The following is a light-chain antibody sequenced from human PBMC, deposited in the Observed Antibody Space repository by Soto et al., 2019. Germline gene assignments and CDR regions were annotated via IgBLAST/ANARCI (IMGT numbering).Light chain of an antibody. V-gene: IGKV3-15*01. CDR3: QQRSNWPPIT. J-gene: IGKJ5*01. CDR2: GAS. CDR1: QSVSSN. Sequence: EIVMPQSPATLSVSPGERATLSCRARQSVSSNLAWYQQKPGQAPRLLIYGASTRATGIPARFSGSGSGTEFTLTISSLQSEDLAVYYCQQRSNWPPITFGQGTRLEIK.